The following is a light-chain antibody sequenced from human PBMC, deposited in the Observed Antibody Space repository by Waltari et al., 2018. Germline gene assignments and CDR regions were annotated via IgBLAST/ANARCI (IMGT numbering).Light chain of an antibody. V-gene: IGLV1-47*01. CDR2: SNT. J-gene: IGLJ2*01. CDR3: AAWDDSLSGRV. CDR1: NSNIGSDY. Sequence: QFVVTPQPSMSGTPGRRVPISCSGSNSNIGSDYVSWYQHFPVLAPQPPIDSNTERPSGVPDGFSASKAGASASLAIGGLRSEDEADYHCAAWDDSLSGRVFGGGTKLTV.